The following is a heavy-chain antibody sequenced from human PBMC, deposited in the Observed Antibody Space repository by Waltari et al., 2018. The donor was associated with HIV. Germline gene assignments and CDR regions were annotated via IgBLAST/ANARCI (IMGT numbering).Heavy chain of an antibody. Sequence: QVQLQESGPGLVKPSETLSLICTVSHGSIRSYYWSWIRQPPGKGLEWIGHTYYSGRTNYNPSLKSRVTISVDTSKNQFSLRRTSVTAADTAVYYCVRGRQYISSSYFDPWGQGTLVTVSS. D-gene: IGHD6-19*01. J-gene: IGHJ5*02. CDR2: TYYSGRT. V-gene: IGHV4-59*01. CDR1: HGSIRSYY. CDR3: VRGRQYISSSYFDP.